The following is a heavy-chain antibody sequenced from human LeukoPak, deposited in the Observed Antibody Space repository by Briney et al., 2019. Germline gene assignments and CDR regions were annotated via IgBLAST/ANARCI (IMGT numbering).Heavy chain of an antibody. CDR2: INPNSGGT. V-gene: IGHV1-2*02. Sequence: ASVKVSCKASGYTFTDYFMHWVRQAPGQGLEWMGWINPNSGGTNSAQKFQGRVTMTRDTSINTAYMELSRLRSDDSAVYYCARDPYYYGPGTYTCDYWGQGTLVSVSS. CDR1: GYTFTDYF. CDR3: ARDPYYYGPGTYTCDY. D-gene: IGHD3-10*01. J-gene: IGHJ4*02.